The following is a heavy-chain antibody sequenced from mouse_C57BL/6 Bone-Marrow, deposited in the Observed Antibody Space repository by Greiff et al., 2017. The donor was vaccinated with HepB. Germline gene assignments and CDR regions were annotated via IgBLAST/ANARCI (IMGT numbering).Heavy chain of an antibody. Sequence: VQLQQSGAELVRPGTSVKMSCKASGYTFTNYWIGWAKQRPGHGLEWIGDIYPGGGYTNYNEKFKGKATLTADKSSSTAYMQFSSLTSEDSAIYYCARRPVVDAMDYWGQGTSVTVSS. CDR1: GYTFTNYW. CDR3: ARRPVVDAMDY. J-gene: IGHJ4*01. D-gene: IGHD1-1*01. CDR2: IYPGGGYT. V-gene: IGHV1-63*01.